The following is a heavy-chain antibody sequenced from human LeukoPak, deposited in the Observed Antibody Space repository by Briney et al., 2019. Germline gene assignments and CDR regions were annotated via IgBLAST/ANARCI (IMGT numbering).Heavy chain of an antibody. V-gene: IGHV3-53*01. CDR3: AGRDGYNFFQH. Sequence: GGSLRLSCAASGFTFSSYAMSWVRQAPGKGLEWVSVIYRGGDTFYADSVKARFTISRDNSRNTLYLQMNSLRAEDTAVYYCAGRDGYNFFQHWGQGTLVTVSS. CDR1: GFTFSSYA. D-gene: IGHD5-24*01. CDR2: IYRGGDT. J-gene: IGHJ1*01.